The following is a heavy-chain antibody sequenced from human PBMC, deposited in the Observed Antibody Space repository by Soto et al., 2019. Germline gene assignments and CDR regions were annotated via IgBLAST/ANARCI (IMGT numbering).Heavy chain of an antibody. J-gene: IGHJ6*03. CDR1: GYTFTGYY. D-gene: IGHD3-10*01. CDR3: ARGPPMVRGVISYYDYMDV. V-gene: IGHV1-2*04. Sequence: ASVKVSCKASGYTFTGYYMHWVRQAPGQGLEWMGWINPNSGGTNYAQKFQGWVTMTRDTSISTAYMELSRLRSDDTAVYYCARGPPMVRGVISYYDYMDVWGKGTTVTVSS. CDR2: INPNSGGT.